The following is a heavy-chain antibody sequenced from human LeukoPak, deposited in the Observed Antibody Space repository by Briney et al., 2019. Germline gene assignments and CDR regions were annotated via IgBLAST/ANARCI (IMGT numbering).Heavy chain of an antibody. V-gene: IGHV6-1*01. J-gene: IGHJ4*02. D-gene: IGHD1-7*01. CDR1: GDSVSSDSAA. CDR3: AGGQRSRTFDY. CDR2: TYYRYKWYH. Sequence: PSQTLSLTCSISGDSVSSDSAAWNWIRPSPSRGLEWLGRTYYRYKWYHDYAVSVKSRITINPDTSKNQFSLQLNSVTPEDTAVYYCAGGQRSRTFDYWGQGTLVTVSA.